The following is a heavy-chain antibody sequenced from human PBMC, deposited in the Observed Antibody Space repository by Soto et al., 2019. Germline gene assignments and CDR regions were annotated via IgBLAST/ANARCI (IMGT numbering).Heavy chain of an antibody. Sequence: SETLSLTCAVYGGSFSGYYWSWIRQPPGKGLEWIGEINHSGSTNYNPSLKSRVTISVDTSKNQFSLKLSSVTAADTAVYYCARGRSGEQQLVPYYYYGMDVWGQGTTVTVSS. J-gene: IGHJ6*02. CDR2: INHSGST. CDR1: GGSFSGYY. D-gene: IGHD6-13*01. CDR3: ARGRSGEQQLVPYYYYGMDV. V-gene: IGHV4-34*01.